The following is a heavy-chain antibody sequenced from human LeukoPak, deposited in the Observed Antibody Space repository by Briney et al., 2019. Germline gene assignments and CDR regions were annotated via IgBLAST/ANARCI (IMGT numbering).Heavy chain of an antibody. D-gene: IGHD5-18*01. CDR2: MNPNSGNT. V-gene: IGHV1-8*01. CDR1: GYTFTSYD. CDR3: AVDTAMVTPLDY. J-gene: IGHJ4*02. Sequence: ASAKVSCKASGYTFTSYDINWVRQATGQGLEWMGWMNPNSGNTGYAQKFQGRVTMTRNTSISTAYMELSSLRSEDTAVYYCAVDTAMVTPLDYWGQGTLVTVSS.